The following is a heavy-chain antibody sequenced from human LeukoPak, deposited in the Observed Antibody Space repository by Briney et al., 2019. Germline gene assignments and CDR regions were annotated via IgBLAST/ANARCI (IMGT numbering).Heavy chain of an antibody. D-gene: IGHD3-3*01. Sequence: GGSLRLSCAASGFTFSSYAMSWVRQAPGKGLEWLSSISGSGSSTYYADSVKGRFTISRDNSKNMLYLQMISLGADDTAVYFCAKVDGITIFEVFDYWGQGTLVTVSS. CDR3: AKVDGITIFEVFDY. CDR1: GFTFSSYA. CDR2: ISGSGSST. J-gene: IGHJ4*02. V-gene: IGHV3-23*01.